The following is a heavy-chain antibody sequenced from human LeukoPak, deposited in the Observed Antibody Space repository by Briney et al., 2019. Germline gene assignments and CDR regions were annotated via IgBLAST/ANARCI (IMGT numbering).Heavy chain of an antibody. CDR2: IYPGDSDT. CDR1: GYRFSNYW. Sequence: GESLKISCEVSGYRFSNYWIAWVRQMPGKGLEWMGIIYPGDSDTKYSPSFEGQVTISADKSISTSYLQWSSLKASDTAIYYCARPLHDDTGYYYIFQYWGQGTLVTVSS. J-gene: IGHJ4*02. CDR3: ARPLHDDTGYYYIFQY. V-gene: IGHV5-51*01. D-gene: IGHD3-22*01.